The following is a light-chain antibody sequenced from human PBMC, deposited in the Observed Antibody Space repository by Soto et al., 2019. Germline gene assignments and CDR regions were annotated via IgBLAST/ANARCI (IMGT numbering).Light chain of an antibody. CDR1: QSVSSSY. CDR3: QQYGSSPWT. J-gene: IGKJ1*01. Sequence: EIVLTQSPGTLPLSPGERATLSCRASQSVSSSYLAWYQQKPGQAPRPLIYGASSRAIGIPDRFSGSGSGTDSTLTISSLEPEDFAVYYCQQYGSSPWTVGQGTKVEIK. V-gene: IGKV3-20*01. CDR2: GAS.